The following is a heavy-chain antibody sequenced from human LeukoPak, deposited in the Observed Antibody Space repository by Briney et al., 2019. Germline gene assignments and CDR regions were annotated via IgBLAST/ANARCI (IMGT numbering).Heavy chain of an antibody. CDR2: IYYSGST. D-gene: IGHD4-11*01. CDR1: GVPITSGGYY. CDR3: ARGPGRDYSNY. Sequence: PSETLSLTCTVSGVPITSGGYYWGWIRQHPGKGLEWLGYIYYSGSTYYNPSLKSRLTISLDTSKNHFSLRLTSVTAADTAVYYCARGPGRDYSNYWGQGTLVTVPS. J-gene: IGHJ4*02. V-gene: IGHV4-31*03.